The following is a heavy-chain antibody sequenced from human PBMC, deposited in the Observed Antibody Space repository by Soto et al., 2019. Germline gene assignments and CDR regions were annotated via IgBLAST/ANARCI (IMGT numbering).Heavy chain of an antibody. D-gene: IGHD3-9*01. CDR1: GGSFSGYY. V-gene: IGHV4-34*01. J-gene: IGHJ6*03. CDR2: INHSGST. CDR3: ARCIRYFGWFCWYMDV. Sequence: QVQLQQWGAGLLKPSETLSLTCAVYGGSFSGYYWSWIRQPPGKGLEWIGEINHSGSTNYNPSLKSRVTISVDTSKNQFSLKLSSVTAAATAVYYCARCIRYFGWFCWYMDVWGKGTTVTVSS.